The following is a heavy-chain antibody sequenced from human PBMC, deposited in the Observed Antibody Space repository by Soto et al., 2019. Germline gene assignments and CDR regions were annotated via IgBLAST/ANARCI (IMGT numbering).Heavy chain of an antibody. V-gene: IGHV3-23*01. CDR3: ARDLGYCSGGSCYFGAFDI. J-gene: IGHJ3*02. CDR1: GFTFSSYA. CDR2: ISGSGGST. D-gene: IGHD2-15*01. Sequence: EVQLLESGGGLVQPGGSLRLSCAASGFTFSSYAMSWVRQAPGKGLEWVSAISGSGGSTYYADSVKGRFTISRDNSKNTLYLQMNSLRAEDTAVYYCARDLGYCSGGSCYFGAFDIWGQGTMVTVS.